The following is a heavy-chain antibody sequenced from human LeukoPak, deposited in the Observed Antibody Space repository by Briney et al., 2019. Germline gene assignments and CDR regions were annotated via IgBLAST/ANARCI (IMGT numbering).Heavy chain of an antibody. Sequence: GGSLRLSCAASGFTFDDYAMRWVRQAPGKGLEWVSLISGDGGSTYYADSVKGRFTISRDNSKNTLYLQMNSLRAEDTAVYYCARASGYAGTPHTPYYFDYWGQGTLVTVSS. J-gene: IGHJ4*02. V-gene: IGHV3-43*02. CDR3: ARASGYAGTPHTPYYFDY. CDR2: ISGDGGST. D-gene: IGHD6-13*01. CDR1: GFTFDDYA.